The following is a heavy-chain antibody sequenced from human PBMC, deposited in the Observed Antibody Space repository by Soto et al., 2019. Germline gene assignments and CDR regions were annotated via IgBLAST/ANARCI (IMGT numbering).Heavy chain of an antibody. J-gene: IGHJ2*01. CDR3: ARLAVAGTLWYFDL. CDR2: IYYSGST. Sequence: QLQLQESGPGLVKPSETLSLTCTVSGGSISSSSYYWGWIRQPPGKGLEWIGSIYYSGSTYYNPSLKSRVTISVDTSKNQFSLKLSSVTAADTAVYYCARLAVAGTLWYFDLWGRGTLVTVSS. D-gene: IGHD6-19*01. CDR1: GGSISSSSYY. V-gene: IGHV4-39*01.